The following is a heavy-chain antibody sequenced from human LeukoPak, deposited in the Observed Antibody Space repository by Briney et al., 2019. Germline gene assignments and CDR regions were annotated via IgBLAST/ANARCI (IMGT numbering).Heavy chain of an antibody. Sequence: SETLSLPCTVSVGSLSSSSYYWGWIRQPPGKGLEWIGSIYYSGSTYYNPSLKSRVTISVDTSKNQSSLKLSSVTAADTAVYYCATLVVIARPFTFDYWGQGTLVTVSS. CDR1: VGSLSSSSYY. CDR2: IYYSGST. CDR3: ATLVVIARPFTFDY. J-gene: IGHJ4*02. D-gene: IGHD2-15*01. V-gene: IGHV4-39*01.